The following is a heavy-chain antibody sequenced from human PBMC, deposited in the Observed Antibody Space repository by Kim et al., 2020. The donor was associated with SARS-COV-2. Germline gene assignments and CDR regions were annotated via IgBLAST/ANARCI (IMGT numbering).Heavy chain of an antibody. V-gene: IGHV3-33*01. CDR1: GFTFSSYG. Sequence: GGSLRLSCAASGFTFSSYGMHWVRQAPGKGLEWVAVIWYDGSNKYYADSVKGRFTISRDNSKNTLYLQMNSLRAEDTAVYYCAREDEDYGDYSSYYYYYYMDVWGKGTTVTVSS. D-gene: IGHD4-17*01. CDR2: IWYDGSNK. CDR3: AREDEDYGDYSSYYYYYYMDV. J-gene: IGHJ6*03.